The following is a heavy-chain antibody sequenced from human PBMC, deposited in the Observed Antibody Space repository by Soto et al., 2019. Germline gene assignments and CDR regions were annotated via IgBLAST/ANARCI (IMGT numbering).Heavy chain of an antibody. D-gene: IGHD6-13*01. CDR2: IKQDGSEK. J-gene: IGHJ6*01. V-gene: IGHV3-7*01. CDR3: ARDPYVIAAAGPGIDYYYYGMEV. Sequence: VGSLRLSCASSVFTFSSYWMSCVRHSPGKWLEWVANIKQDGSEKYYVDSVKGRFTISRDNAKNSLYLQMNSLRAEDTAVYYCARDPYVIAAAGPGIDYYYYGMEVWGQGTTVTVS. CDR1: VFTFSSYW.